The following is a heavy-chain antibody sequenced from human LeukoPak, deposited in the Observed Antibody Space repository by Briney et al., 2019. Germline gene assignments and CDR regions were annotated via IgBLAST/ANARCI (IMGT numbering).Heavy chain of an antibody. V-gene: IGHV4-59*01. J-gene: IGHJ4*02. D-gene: IGHD5-12*01. CDR3: VASLGGYVLDS. CDR1: GGSIGSYH. CDR2: VFNNGGT. Sequence: PSETLSLTCSVSGGSIGSYHWNWIRQPSGKGLEWIGIVFNNGGTKHNPSLKSRVAISVDTSKNQFALKLSSVTAADTAVYYCVASLGGYVLDSWAKGALVIVSS.